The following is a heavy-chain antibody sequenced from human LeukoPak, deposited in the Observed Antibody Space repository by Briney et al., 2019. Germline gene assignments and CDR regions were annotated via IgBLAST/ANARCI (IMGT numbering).Heavy chain of an antibody. V-gene: IGHV1-69*05. Sequence: ESSVKVSCKASGNTFSNYAISWVRQAPGQGLEWMGGLIPTFDTAHYSQKFRGGVTVTTDESTTTAYMELSSLRSEDTAVYYCPTGPYVVGDPPQWYYYYMDVWGKGTTVTVSS. D-gene: IGHD2-15*01. CDR3: PTGPYVVGDPPQWYYYYMDV. J-gene: IGHJ6*03. CDR2: LIPTFDTA. CDR1: GNTFSNYA.